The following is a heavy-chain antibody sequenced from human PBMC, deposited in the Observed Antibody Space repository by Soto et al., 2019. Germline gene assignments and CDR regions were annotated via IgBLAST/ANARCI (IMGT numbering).Heavy chain of an antibody. CDR1: GGTFSSYA. V-gene: IGHV1-69*13. D-gene: IGHD3-3*01. CDR2: IILIFGTA. J-gene: IGHJ6*02. Sequence: SVKVSCKASGGTFSSYAISWVRQAPGQGLEWMGGIILIFGTANYAQKFQVRVTITADESTSTAYMELSSLRSEDTAVYYCASVLRFLEWYPKNYYYYGMDVWGQGTTVTVSS. CDR3: ASVLRFLEWYPKNYYYYGMDV.